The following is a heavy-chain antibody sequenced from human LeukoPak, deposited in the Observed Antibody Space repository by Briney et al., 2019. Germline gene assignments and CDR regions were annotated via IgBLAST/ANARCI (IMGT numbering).Heavy chain of an antibody. CDR2: ISGSGGST. Sequence: PGGSLRLSCAASGFTFSSYAMSWVRQAPGKALEWVSAISGSGGSTYYADSVKGRFTIHRDYSKNTLYLQKNTLRAEDTALYTFAKPLGTPLNYFDYWGQGTLVTVSS. CDR3: AKPLGTPLNYFDY. CDR1: GFTFSSYA. V-gene: IGHV3-23*01. J-gene: IGHJ4*02. D-gene: IGHD7-27*01.